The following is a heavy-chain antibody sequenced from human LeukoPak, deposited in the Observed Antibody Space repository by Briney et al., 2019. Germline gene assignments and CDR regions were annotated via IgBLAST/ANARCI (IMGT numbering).Heavy chain of an antibody. J-gene: IGHJ1*01. V-gene: IGHV1-46*01. Sequence: GASVTVSFKASGYTFTIYYMHWVRQAPGQGLEWMGIINTSGGSRSYAQKFQGRVTMTRDTSTSTVYMELSSLRSEDTAVYYCARVDYGDYGRYFQHWGQGTLVTVSS. CDR3: ARVDYGDYGRYFQH. CDR2: INTSGGSR. D-gene: IGHD4-17*01. CDR1: GYTFTIYY.